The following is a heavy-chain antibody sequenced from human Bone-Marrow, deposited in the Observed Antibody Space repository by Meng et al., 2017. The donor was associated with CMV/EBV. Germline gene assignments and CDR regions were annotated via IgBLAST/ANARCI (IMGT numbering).Heavy chain of an antibody. V-gene: IGHV3-30*18. D-gene: IGHD6-19*01. CDR2: ISYDGSNK. CDR3: AKDRASGWTHWYFDL. J-gene: IGHJ2*01. Sequence: SGIYFSSYGMPWVHQAPGKGLEWVAVISYDGSNKYYADSVKGRFTISRDNSKNTLYLQMNSLRAEDTAVYYCAKDRASGWTHWYFDLWGRGTLVTVSS. CDR1: GIYFSSYG.